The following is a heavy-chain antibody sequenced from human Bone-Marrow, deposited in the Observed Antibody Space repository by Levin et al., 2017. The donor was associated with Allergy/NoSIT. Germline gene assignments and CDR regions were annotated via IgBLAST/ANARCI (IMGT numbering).Heavy chain of an antibody. V-gene: IGHV3-15*01. J-gene: IGHJ4*02. Sequence: SCAASGVTVSSAWMDWVLEAPGRGLECVGRIKPKAAGGATEYAAPVKGRFTISRDDSKNTLYLQMNSLKSEDTGVYYCTTWNYWGQGTLVTVSS. CDR1: GVTVSSAW. D-gene: IGHD3-3*01. CDR2: IKPKAAGGAT. CDR3: TTWNY.